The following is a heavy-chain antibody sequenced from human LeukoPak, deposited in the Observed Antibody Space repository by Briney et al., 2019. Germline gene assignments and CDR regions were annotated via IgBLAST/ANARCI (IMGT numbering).Heavy chain of an antibody. CDR3: SGGPVENYGVNFDC. Sequence: SEPLTLTCTTKDRTTSSNDWSWIRELPGKGQKWIGYIYYSGSTNYNPSLKSRVTISVDTSKNQFSLKLSSVTAADTAVYYCSGGPVENYGVNFDCWCQGTLVTFAS. D-gene: IGHD4-17*01. V-gene: IGHV4-59*01. J-gene: IGHJ4*02. CDR1: DRTTSSND. CDR2: IYYSGST.